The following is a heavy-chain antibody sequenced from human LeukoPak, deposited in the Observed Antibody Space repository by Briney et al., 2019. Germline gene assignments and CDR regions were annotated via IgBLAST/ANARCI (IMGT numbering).Heavy chain of an antibody. CDR1: GGSISSYY. CDR3: AGHHPRNTVDF. D-gene: IGHD2-8*02. CDR2: TSDIGSI. J-gene: IGHJ4*02. Sequence: KTSETLSLTCTVSGGSISSYYWSWIRQPPGKGLEWIAYTSDIGSINYNPSLKSRVTIPLDTSKNQLSLKLRSVTAADTAVYYCAGHHPRNTVDFWGQGTLVTVSS. V-gene: IGHV4-59*08.